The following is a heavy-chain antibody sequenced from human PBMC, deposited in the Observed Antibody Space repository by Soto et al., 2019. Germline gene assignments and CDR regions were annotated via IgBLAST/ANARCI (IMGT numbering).Heavy chain of an antibody. CDR1: GFTFSDYY. CDR3: ARDSYYDSSGSVYYYGLDV. D-gene: IGHD3-22*01. J-gene: IGHJ6*02. V-gene: IGHV3-11*01. CDR2: ISSSGSTI. Sequence: PVGSLRLSCAASGFTFSDYYMSWIRQAPGKGLEWVSYISSSGSTIYYADSVKGRFTISRDNVKNSLYLQMNSLRAEDTAVYYCARDSYYDSSGSVYYYGLDVWGQGTTVTVSS.